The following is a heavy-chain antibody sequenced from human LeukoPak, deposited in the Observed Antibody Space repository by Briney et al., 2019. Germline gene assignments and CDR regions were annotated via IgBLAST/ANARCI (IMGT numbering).Heavy chain of an antibody. CDR3: AREILGGFNPGAY. CDR1: LDSTTSNFW. J-gene: IGHJ4*02. CDR2: IHRSGSP. D-gene: IGHD1-14*01. Sequence: SETLSLTCTVSLDSTTSNFWSWVRQPPGKSLGWIGEIHRSGSPNYNPSLQSRVTISIDRSRNQIVLELSSVTAADTAVYYCAREILGGFNPGAYWGQGTLVTVSS. V-gene: IGHV4-4*02.